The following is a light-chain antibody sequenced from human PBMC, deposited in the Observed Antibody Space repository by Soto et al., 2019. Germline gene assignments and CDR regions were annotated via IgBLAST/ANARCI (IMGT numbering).Light chain of an antibody. V-gene: IGKV3-15*01. Sequence: SPATLSVSPGERATLSCRASQSVSSNLAWYQQKPGQAPRLLIYGVSTRATGIPARFSGSGSGTEFSLTISSLQSEDSAVYYCQQYNNWSTFGQGTRLEIK. CDR3: QQYNNWST. CDR1: QSVSSN. J-gene: IGKJ5*01. CDR2: GVS.